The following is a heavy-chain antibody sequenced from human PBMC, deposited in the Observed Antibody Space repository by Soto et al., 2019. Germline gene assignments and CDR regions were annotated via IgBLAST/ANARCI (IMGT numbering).Heavy chain of an antibody. V-gene: IGHV3-15*01. CDR2: IQSKTDGGTT. J-gene: IGHJ5*02. CDR3: TTDGYSYDPLRGS. CDR1: GFTFSNAW. Sequence: PGGSLRLSCAASGFTFSNAWMSWFRQAPGKGLEWVGRIQSKTDGGTTDYAALVKGRFTISRDDSKNTLYLQMNSLESEDTGVYYCTTDGYSYDPLRGSWGQGTLVTVSS. D-gene: IGHD5-18*01.